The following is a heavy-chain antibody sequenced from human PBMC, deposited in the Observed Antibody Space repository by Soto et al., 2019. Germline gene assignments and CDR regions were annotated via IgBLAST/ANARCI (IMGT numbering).Heavy chain of an antibody. J-gene: IGHJ6*02. CDR2: INPNSGGT. D-gene: IGHD2-8*01. V-gene: IGHV1-2*02. CDR3: ARASGYCTNGVCYPPPIYYYYYGMDV. Sequence: ASVKVSCKASGYTFTGYYMHWVRQAPGQGLEWMGWINPNSGGTNYAQKFQGRVTMTRNTSISTAYMELSSLRSEDTAVYYCARASGYCTNGVCYPPPIYYYYYGMDVWGQGTTVTVSS. CDR1: GYTFTGYY.